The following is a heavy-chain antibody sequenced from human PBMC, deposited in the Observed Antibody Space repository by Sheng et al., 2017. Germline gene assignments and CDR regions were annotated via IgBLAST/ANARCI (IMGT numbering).Heavy chain of an antibody. Sequence: QVQLQESGPGLVKPSETLSLTCTVSGGSISSYYWSWIRQPPGKGLEWIGYIYYSGSTNYNPSLKSRVTISVDTSKNQFSLKLSSVTAADTAVYYCARYYYDSSGYYYTRDYYYYYMDVWGQGDHGHRL. D-gene: IGHD3-22*01. V-gene: IGHV4-59*12. CDR3: ARYYYDSSGYYYTRDYYYYYMDV. CDR1: GGSISSYY. J-gene: IGHJ6*03. CDR2: IYYSGST.